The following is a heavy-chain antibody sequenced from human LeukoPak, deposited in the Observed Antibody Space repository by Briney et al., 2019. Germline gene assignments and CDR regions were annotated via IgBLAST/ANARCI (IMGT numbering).Heavy chain of an antibody. CDR2: ITGSGSDT. D-gene: IGHD2-15*01. J-gene: IGHJ4*02. CDR1: GFTFSSYA. V-gene: IGHV3-23*01. CDR3: AKGTEGYCSGTICYPFDY. Sequence: GGSLRLSCEASGFTFSSYAMNWVRQVPGKGLEWVSSITGSGSDTYFVDSVKGRFTISRDNSKNTLYLQLNSLRAEDTAGYYCAKGTEGYCSGTICYPFDYWGRGTLVTVSS.